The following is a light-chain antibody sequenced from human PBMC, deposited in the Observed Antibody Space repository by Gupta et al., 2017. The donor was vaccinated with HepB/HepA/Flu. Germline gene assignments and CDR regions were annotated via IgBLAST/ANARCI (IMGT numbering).Light chain of an antibody. V-gene: IGKV3-11*01. CDR2: DTS. CDR3: QQRSNWPLT. CDR1: QSVTGY. J-gene: IGKJ4*01. Sequence: DIVLTQSPATLSLSPGERATLSCRAGQSVTGYLAWYQQKPGQAPRLLIYDTSNRATGIPARFSGSGSGTDFTLTISSLEPEDFAVYYCQQRSNWPLTFGGGTKVEIK.